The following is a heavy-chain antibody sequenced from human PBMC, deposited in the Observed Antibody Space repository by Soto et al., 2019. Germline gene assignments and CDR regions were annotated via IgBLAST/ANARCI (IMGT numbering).Heavy chain of an antibody. CDR2: ISSSSSYM. J-gene: IGHJ6*02. CDR3: ARDKAGGLVGYYNGYGMDV. Sequence: EVQLVESGGGLVKPGGSLRLSCAASGFTFSSYSMNWVRQAPGKGLEWVSSISSSSSYMYYADSVKGRFTISRDNAKSSLYLQMNSLRAEDTAVYYCARDKAGGLVGYYNGYGMDVWGQGTTVTVSS. D-gene: IGHD3-10*01. CDR1: GFTFSSYS. V-gene: IGHV3-21*06.